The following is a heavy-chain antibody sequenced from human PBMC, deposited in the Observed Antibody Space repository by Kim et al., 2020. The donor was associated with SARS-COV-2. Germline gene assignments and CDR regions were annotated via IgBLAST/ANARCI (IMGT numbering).Heavy chain of an antibody. J-gene: IGHJ4*02. D-gene: IGHD6-19*01. V-gene: IGHV4-4*02. CDR1: GDSISSNKW. CDR2: IHQSGRT. CDR3: TFSTGRYRLDS. Sequence: SETLSLTCAVSGDSISSNKWWTWVRQSPGGGLEWIADIHQSGRTNYNPSLRSRVTMSLDRSRSQFSLNLNSMTAAAPAVYFCTFSTGRYRLDSLGQGILV.